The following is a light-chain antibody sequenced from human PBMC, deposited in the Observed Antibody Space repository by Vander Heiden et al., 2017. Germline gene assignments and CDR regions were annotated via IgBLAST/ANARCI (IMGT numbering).Light chain of an antibody. CDR3: SSYTTSSTQV. CDR1: SSDVGNDNY. J-gene: IGLJ1*01. Sequence: QSALTQPASVSVSPGQSITISCAGTSSDVGNDNYVSWYKQHPGKAPKLVIYDVTNRPSGVSNRFSGAKSGNTASLTISGLQPEDEADYYCSSYTTSSTQVFGTGTKVTVL. V-gene: IGLV2-14*03. CDR2: DVT.